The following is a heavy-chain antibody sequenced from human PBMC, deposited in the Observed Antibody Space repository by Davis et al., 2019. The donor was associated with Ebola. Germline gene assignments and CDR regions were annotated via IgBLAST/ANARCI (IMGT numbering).Heavy chain of an antibody. CDR2: ISSSSSYI. V-gene: IGHV3-21*01. CDR3: ARDSGGYDY. J-gene: IGHJ4*02. D-gene: IGHD5-12*01. Sequence: GESLKISCAVSGFTFSSYSMNWVRQAPGKGLEWVSFISSSSSYIYYADSVKGRFTISRDNAKNSLYLQMNSLRAEDTAVYYCARDSGGYDYWGQGTLVTVSS. CDR1: GFTFSSYS.